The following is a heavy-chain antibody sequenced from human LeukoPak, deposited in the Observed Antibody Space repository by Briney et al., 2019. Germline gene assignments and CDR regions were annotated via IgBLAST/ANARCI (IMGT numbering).Heavy chain of an antibody. CDR1: GGSVNGFY. V-gene: IGHV4-34*01. CDR3: ASGIYNDYYFDY. CDR2: ITHSGVS. J-gene: IGHJ4*02. D-gene: IGHD5-24*01. Sequence: SETLSLTCVVYGGSVNGFYWSWIRQPPGKGLEWIGEITHSGVSSYNPSLKGRVTISVDTSKNQFSLKLRSVTAADTAVYYCASGIYNDYYFDYWGQGNLVTVSS.